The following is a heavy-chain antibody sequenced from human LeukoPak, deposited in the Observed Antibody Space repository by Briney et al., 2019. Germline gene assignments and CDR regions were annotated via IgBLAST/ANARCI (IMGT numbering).Heavy chain of an antibody. CDR3: ARVPAAPYYYYGMDV. CDR2: YYSGST. J-gene: IGHJ6*02. D-gene: IGHD2-2*01. Sequence: YYSGSTNYNPSLKSRVTISVDTSKNQFSLKLSSVTAADTAVYYCARVPAAPYYYYGMDVWGQGTTVXVX. V-gene: IGHV4-59*08.